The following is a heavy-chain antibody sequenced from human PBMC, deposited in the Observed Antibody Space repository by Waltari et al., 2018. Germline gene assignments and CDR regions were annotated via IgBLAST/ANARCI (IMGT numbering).Heavy chain of an antibody. J-gene: IGHJ6*02. CDR2: ISNDETSI. V-gene: IGHV3-74*01. CDR3: ARLAPRTYRSPVPGRHYYYGMDV. Sequence: EEQLLESGGGLVQPGDSLRLSCAGSGFRFSNYWMNWVRQAPGKGLVWVARISNDETSISYAYSVKGRFTISRDNAKNTVYLQRKRLRVEDTAVYYCARLAPRTYRSPVPGRHYYYGMDVWGQGTTVTVSS. CDR1: GFRFSNYW. D-gene: IGHD3-10*01.